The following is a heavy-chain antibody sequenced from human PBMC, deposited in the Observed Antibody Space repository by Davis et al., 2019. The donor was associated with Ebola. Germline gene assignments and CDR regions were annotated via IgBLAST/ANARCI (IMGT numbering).Heavy chain of an antibody. J-gene: IGHJ3*02. V-gene: IGHV3-43*01. CDR2: ISWDGGST. Sequence: GESLKISCAASGFTFDDYTMHWVRQAPGKGLEWVSLISWDGGSTYYADSVKGRFTISRDNAKNSLYLQMNSLRAEDTAVYYCARDTVTTAIDIWGQGTMVTVSS. CDR1: GFTFDDYT. CDR3: ARDTVTTAIDI. D-gene: IGHD4-17*01.